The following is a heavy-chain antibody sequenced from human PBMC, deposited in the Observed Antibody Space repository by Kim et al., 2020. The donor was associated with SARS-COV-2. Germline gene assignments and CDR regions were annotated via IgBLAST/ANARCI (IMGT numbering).Heavy chain of an antibody. CDR1: GGSFSGYY. CDR3: ARGGNSYGQKWYYFDY. V-gene: IGHV4-34*01. Sequence: SETLSLTCAVYGGSFSGYYWSWIRQPPGKGLEWIGEINHSGSTNYNPSLKSRVTISVDTSKNQFSLKLSSVTAADTAVYYCARGGNSYGQKWYYFDYWGQGTLVTVSS. J-gene: IGHJ4*02. CDR2: INHSGST. D-gene: IGHD5-18*01.